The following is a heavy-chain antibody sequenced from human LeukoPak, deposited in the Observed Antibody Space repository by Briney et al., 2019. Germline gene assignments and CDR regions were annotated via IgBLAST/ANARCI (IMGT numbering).Heavy chain of an antibody. Sequence: PGGFLRLSCAASGFTFSSYAMSWVRQAPGKGLEWVSAISGSGGSTYYADSVKGRFTISRDNSKNTLYLQMNSLRAEDTAVYYCAKDYYYDSSGYNKADYFDYWGQGTLVTVSS. CDR1: GFTFSSYA. J-gene: IGHJ4*02. CDR2: ISGSGGST. CDR3: AKDYYYDSSGYNKADYFDY. D-gene: IGHD3-22*01. V-gene: IGHV3-23*01.